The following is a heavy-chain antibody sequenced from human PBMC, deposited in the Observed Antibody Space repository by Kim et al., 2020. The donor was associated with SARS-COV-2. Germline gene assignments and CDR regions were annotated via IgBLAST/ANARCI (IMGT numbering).Heavy chain of an antibody. CDR2: IYWDDDK. Sequence: SGPTLVKPTQTLTLTCTFSGFSLSTSGVGVGWIRQPPGKALEWLALIYWDDDKRYSPSLKSRLTITKDTSKNQVVLTMTNMDPVDTATYYCAHQTGWKWLRGAFDYWGQGTLVTVSS. CDR1: GFSLSTSGVG. J-gene: IGHJ4*02. V-gene: IGHV2-5*02. CDR3: AHQTGWKWLRGAFDY. D-gene: IGHD5-12*01.